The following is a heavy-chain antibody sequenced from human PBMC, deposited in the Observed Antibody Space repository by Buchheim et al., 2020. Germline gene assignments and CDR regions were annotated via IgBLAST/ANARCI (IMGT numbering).Heavy chain of an antibody. Sequence: EVQLVESGGGLVQPGGSLRLSCAASGFTVSSNYMSWVRQAPGKGLEWVSVIYSGGSTYYADSVKGRFTISRDNSKNTLYLQMNSLRAEDTAVYYCAREFSVGTVTTRLPWEHYFDYWGQGTL. V-gene: IGHV3-66*02. CDR3: AREFSVGTVTTRLPWEHYFDY. J-gene: IGHJ4*02. CDR1: GFTVSSNY. D-gene: IGHD4-17*01. CDR2: IYSGGST.